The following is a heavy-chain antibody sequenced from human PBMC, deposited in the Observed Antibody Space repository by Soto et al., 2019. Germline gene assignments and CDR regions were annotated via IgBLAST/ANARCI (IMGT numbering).Heavy chain of an antibody. CDR3: AKDLLRCSVGSCYSAYYCYGMDV. CDR2: ISYDGSNK. D-gene: IGHD2-15*01. CDR1: GFTFSSYG. Sequence: GGSLRLSCAASGFTFSSYGMHWVRQAPGKGLEWVAVISYDGSNKYYADSVKGRFTISRDNSKNTLYLQMNSLRAEDTAVYYCAKDLLRCSVGSCYSAYYCYGMDVWGQGTTVTVSS. V-gene: IGHV3-30*18. J-gene: IGHJ6*02.